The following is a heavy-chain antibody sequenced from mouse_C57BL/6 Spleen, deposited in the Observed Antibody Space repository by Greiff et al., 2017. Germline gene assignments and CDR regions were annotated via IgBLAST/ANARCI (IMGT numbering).Heavy chain of an antibody. CDR2: ISYDGSN. CDR3: AREEGYDYDAGTVDY. V-gene: IGHV3-6*01. Sequence: EVKLMESGPGLVKPSQSLSLTCSVTGYSITSGYYWNWIRQFPGNKLEWMGYISYDGSNNYNPSLKNRISITRDTSKNQFFLKLNSVTTEDTATYYCAREEGYDYDAGTVDYWGQGTTLTVSS. D-gene: IGHD2-4*01. CDR1: GYSITSGYY. J-gene: IGHJ2*01.